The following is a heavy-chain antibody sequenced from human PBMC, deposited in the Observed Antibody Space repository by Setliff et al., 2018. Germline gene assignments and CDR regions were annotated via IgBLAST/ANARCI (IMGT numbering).Heavy chain of an antibody. D-gene: IGHD2-8*01. CDR2: IYTSGST. J-gene: IGHJ6*02. V-gene: IGHV4-61*02. CDR1: GGSISSGSYY. Sequence: SETLSLTCAVSGGSISSGSYYWSWIRQPAGKGLEWIGRIYTSGSTNYKPSLKSRVTISVDTSKNQFSLKLTSVSAADTAVYYCAKEHVVISFVTNTHHHYGMDVWGQGATVTVSS. CDR3: AKEHVVISFVTNTHHHYGMDV.